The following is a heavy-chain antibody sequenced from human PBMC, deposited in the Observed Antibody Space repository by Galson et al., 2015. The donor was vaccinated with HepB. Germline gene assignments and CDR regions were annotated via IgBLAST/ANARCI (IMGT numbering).Heavy chain of an antibody. D-gene: IGHD6-13*01. CDR2: IDWDDDK. CDR1: GFSLSTSGMC. CDR3: ARMLQQPVKYYFDY. Sequence: PALVKPTQTLTLTCTFSGFSLSTSGMCVSWIRQPPGKALEWLARIDWDDDKYYSTSLKTRLTISKDTSKNQVVLTMTNMDPVDTATYYCARMLQQPVKYYFDYWGQGTLVTVSS. J-gene: IGHJ4*02. V-gene: IGHV2-70*11.